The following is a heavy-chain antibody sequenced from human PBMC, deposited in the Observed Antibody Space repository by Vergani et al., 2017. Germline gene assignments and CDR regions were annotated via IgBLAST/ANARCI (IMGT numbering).Heavy chain of an antibody. CDR3: VKDIAASGNYLYFDL. J-gene: IGHJ2*01. CDR1: GFTFDDYA. V-gene: IGHV3-9*01. CDR2: INWNSDSI. D-gene: IGHD6-13*01. Sequence: EVQLVESGGGLVQPGRSLRLSCAASGFTFDDYAMHWVRQAPGKGLEWVSGINWNSDSIAYADSVKGRFTISRDNAKNSLYLQMNSLRAEDTALYYCVKDIAASGNYLYFDLWGRGTLVTVSS.